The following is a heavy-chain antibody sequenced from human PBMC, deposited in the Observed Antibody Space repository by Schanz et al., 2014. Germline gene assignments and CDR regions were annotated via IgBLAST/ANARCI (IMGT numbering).Heavy chain of an antibody. Sequence: QIQLVQSGPEVKKPGATVKVSCKASGYIFTSYGISWVRQAPGQGLEWMGWISVYNHNKEYDQKFQGRVTMTTDTSTSTAYMALTDLRSDDTAVYYCARDRRFFDRDDLYYFDSWGQGTLVTDSS. CDR3: ARDRRFFDRDDLYYFDS. CDR2: ISVYNHNK. CDR1: GYIFTSYG. J-gene: IGHJ4*02. V-gene: IGHV1-18*01. D-gene: IGHD3-3*01.